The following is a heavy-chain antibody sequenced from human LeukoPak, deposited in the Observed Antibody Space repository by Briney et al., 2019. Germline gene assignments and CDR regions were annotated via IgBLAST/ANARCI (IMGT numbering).Heavy chain of an antibody. CDR3: ARGSLVRGVILSTIYYYYMDV. CDR1: GYTFTSYY. V-gene: IGHV1-8*01. D-gene: IGHD3-10*01. Sequence: ASVKVSCKASGYTFTSYYINWVRQATGQGLEWMGWMNPNSGNTGYAQKFQGRVTMPRNTSISTAYMELSGLRSEDKAVYYCARGSLVRGVILSTIYYYYMDVWGKGTTVTISS. CDR2: MNPNSGNT. J-gene: IGHJ6*03.